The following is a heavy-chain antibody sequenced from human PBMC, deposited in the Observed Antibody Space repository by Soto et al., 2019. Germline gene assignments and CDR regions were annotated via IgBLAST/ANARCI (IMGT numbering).Heavy chain of an antibody. CDR2: INPDSGGT. Sequence: QVQLVQSGAEVKKPGASVKVSCKASGYSFADYYMHWVRQAPGQGLEWMGWINPDSGGTNYAQKFQGRVTMTRDSSITTAYMELTGLRSDDTAEYYCARDQMTTVIINDYYGMDVWGQGTTVTVSS. J-gene: IGHJ6*02. CDR3: ARDQMTTVIINDYYGMDV. V-gene: IGHV1-2*02. D-gene: IGHD4-17*01. CDR1: GYSFADYY.